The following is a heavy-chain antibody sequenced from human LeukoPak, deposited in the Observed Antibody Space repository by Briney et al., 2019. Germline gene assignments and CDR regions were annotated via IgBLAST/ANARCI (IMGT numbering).Heavy chain of an antibody. J-gene: IGHJ4*02. CDR3: ARVRGSGYDYAPWDY. D-gene: IGHD5-12*01. V-gene: IGHV1-69*06. CDR2: IIPIFCTA. CDR1: GGTFRSYA. Sequence: SVNVSFKSSGGTFRSYAISWVRQAPGQGLDWMGGIIPIFCTANYAQKFQGRVTITADKSTSTAYMELSSLRSEDTAVYYCARVRGSGYDYAPWDYWGQGTLVTVSS.